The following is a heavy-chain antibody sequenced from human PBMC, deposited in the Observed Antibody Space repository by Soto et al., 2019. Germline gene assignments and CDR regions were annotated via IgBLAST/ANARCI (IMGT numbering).Heavy chain of an antibody. CDR2: MNPNSGNT. J-gene: IGHJ6*02. D-gene: IGHD6-6*01. Sequence: GASVKVSCKASGYTFTSYDINWVRQATGQGLEWMGWMNPNSGNTGYAQKFQGRVTMTRNTSISTAYMELSSLRSEDTAVYYCARKFRIAARRLLYYYYGMDVWGQGTTVTVSS. V-gene: IGHV1-8*01. CDR1: GYTFTSYD. CDR3: ARKFRIAARRLLYYYYGMDV.